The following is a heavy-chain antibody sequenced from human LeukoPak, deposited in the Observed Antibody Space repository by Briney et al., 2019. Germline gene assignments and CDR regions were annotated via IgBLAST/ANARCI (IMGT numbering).Heavy chain of an antibody. J-gene: IGHJ5*02. Sequence: SETLSLTCTVSGYSISSGYYWVWIRQPPGKGLEWIGSISQSGSTNYNPSLKSRVTISVDTSKNQFSLKLSSVTAADTAVYYCAREEIRSWFDPWGQGTLVTVSS. CDR3: AREEIRSWFDP. D-gene: IGHD5-24*01. CDR2: ISQSGST. CDR1: GYSISSGYY. V-gene: IGHV4-38-2*02.